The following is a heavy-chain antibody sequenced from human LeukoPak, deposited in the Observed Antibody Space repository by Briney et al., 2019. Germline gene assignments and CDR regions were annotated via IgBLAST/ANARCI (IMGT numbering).Heavy chain of an antibody. CDR1: GYTLTELS. Sequence: GASVKVSCKVSGYTLTELSLRWVRQAPGKGLEWMGGFDPEDGETIYAQKFQGRVTLTEDTSTDTAYMERSSLRSEDTAVYYCATQGNKQPKNYGMDVWGQGTTVTVSS. J-gene: IGHJ6*02. V-gene: IGHV1-24*01. D-gene: IGHD2/OR15-2a*01. CDR3: ATQGNKQPKNYGMDV. CDR2: FDPEDGET.